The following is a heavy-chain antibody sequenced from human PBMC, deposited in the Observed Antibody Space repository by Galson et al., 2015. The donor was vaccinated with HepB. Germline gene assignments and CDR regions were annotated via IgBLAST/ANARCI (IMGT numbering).Heavy chain of an antibody. J-gene: IGHJ3*02. CDR2: ISGSGGNT. CDR3: ATTPYSYGRWGDSDAFDI. Sequence: SLRLSCADSGFNFNRYAIHWVRQALGKGLEWVSAISGSGGNTYYADSVKGRFTISRDNSKNTLYLQMSSLRAEDTAVYYCATTPYSYGRWGDSDAFDIWGQGTMVTVSS. V-gene: IGHV3-23*01. D-gene: IGHD5-18*01. CDR1: GFNFNRYA.